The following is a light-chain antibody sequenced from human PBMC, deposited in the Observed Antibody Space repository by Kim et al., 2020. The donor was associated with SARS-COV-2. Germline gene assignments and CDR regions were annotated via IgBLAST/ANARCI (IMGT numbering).Light chain of an antibody. CDR3: QQYDNPYT. CDR1: QDITNY. Sequence: DIQMTQSPSSLSASVGDRVTITCQASQDITNYLNWYQQKPGKAPKLLIYDASNLETGVPSRFSGSGSETDFTFTISSLQPEDIATYYCQQYDNPYTFGQGTKLEI. CDR2: DAS. J-gene: IGKJ2*01. V-gene: IGKV1-33*01.